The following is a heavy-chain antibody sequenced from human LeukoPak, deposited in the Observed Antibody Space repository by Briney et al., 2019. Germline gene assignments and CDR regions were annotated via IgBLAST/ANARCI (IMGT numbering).Heavy chain of an antibody. V-gene: IGHV3-23*01. J-gene: IGHJ4*02. CDR3: AKVAHYYYGSESYYFFEH. CDR2: ISGSGGST. Sequence: GGSLRLSCAASGFTFSSYAMSWVRQAPGKGLEWVSAISGSGGSTYYADSVKGRFTISRDNAKNSLYLQMNSLRVEDTATYYCAKVAHYYYGSESYYFFEHWGQGTPVTASS. D-gene: IGHD3-10*01. CDR1: GFTFSSYA.